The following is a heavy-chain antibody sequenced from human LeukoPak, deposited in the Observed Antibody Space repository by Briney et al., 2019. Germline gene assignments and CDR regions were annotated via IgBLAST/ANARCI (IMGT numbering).Heavy chain of an antibody. CDR3: ARDPVYGSGTF. CDR1: GGSISTGGYY. V-gene: IGHV4-30-4*01. Sequence: PSETLSLTCTVAGGSISTGGYYWSWIRRPPGKGLEWIGYIYYSGTTYYNPSLKGRISFSMQTSKNQFSLNLRSVTAADTAVYYCARDPVYGSGTFWGQGTLVTVSS. D-gene: IGHD3-10*01. CDR2: IYYSGTT. J-gene: IGHJ4*02.